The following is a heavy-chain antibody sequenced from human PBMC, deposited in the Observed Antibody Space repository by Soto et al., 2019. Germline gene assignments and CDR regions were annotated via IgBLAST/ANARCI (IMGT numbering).Heavy chain of an antibody. Sequence: GGSLRLSCAASGFTFSSYGMHWVRQAPGKGLEWVAVISYDGSNKYYADSVKGRFTISRDNSKNTLYLQMNSLRAEDTAVYYCAKDLGPYYDILTGLGFVPWGQGTLVTVSS. D-gene: IGHD3-9*01. CDR3: AKDLGPYYDILTGLGFVP. CDR2: ISYDGSNK. CDR1: GFTFSSYG. J-gene: IGHJ5*02. V-gene: IGHV3-30*18.